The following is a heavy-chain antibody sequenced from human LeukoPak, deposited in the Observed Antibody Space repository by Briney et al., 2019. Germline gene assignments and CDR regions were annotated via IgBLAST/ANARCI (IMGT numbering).Heavy chain of an antibody. D-gene: IGHD3-22*01. CDR1: GFSLSYYW. V-gene: IGHV3-7*01. Sequence: GGSLRLSCAVSGFSLSYYWMTWVRQAPGKGLEWVANINHDGSDKYYVDSVKGRFTISRDNAKNSLYLQMNSLRAEDTAVYYCARTFGDSSTWPQGTDYWGQGALVTVSS. CDR2: INHDGSDK. CDR3: ARTFGDSSTWPQGTDY. J-gene: IGHJ4*02.